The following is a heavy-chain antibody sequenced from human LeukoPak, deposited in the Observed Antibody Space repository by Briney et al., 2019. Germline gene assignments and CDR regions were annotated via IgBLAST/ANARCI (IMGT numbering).Heavy chain of an antibody. Sequence: GGSLRLSCAASGFTFSTYWMHWVRQAPGKGLVWVSRINSDGSSTTYADSVKGRFTISRDNAKNSLYLQMNSLRAEDTAVYYCARDVEYCSSTSCWIDYWGQGTLVTVSS. CDR1: GFTFSTYW. J-gene: IGHJ4*02. CDR2: INSDGSST. CDR3: ARDVEYCSSTSCWIDY. D-gene: IGHD2-2*01. V-gene: IGHV3-74*01.